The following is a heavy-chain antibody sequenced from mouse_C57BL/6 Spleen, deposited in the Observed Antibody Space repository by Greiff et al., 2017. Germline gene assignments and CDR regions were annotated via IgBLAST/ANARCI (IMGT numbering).Heavy chain of an antibody. D-gene: IGHD4-1*01. CDR2: INYDGSST. J-gene: IGHJ1*03. Sequence: VQLKESEGGLVQPGSSLKLSCTASGFTFSDYYMAWVRQVPEKGLEWVANINYDGSSTYYLDSLKSRFSISRDNEKNILYLQMSRLKSEDTATDYCARDNLDYWYFDVWGTGTTVTVSS. CDR1: GFTFSDYY. CDR3: ARDNLDYWYFDV. V-gene: IGHV5-16*01.